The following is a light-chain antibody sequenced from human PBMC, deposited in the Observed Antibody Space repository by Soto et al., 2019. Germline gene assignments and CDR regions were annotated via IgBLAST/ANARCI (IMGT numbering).Light chain of an antibody. CDR1: QSIISW. CDR2: KAS. J-gene: IGKJ1*01. V-gene: IGKV1-5*03. Sequence: DVQMTQSPSTLSASVGDRVTIFCRSSQSIISWLAWYQQKAGKTPKLLISKASNLDSGVPSRFSGSGSGTEFTLTISSLQPDDFATYYCQQYNSMGTFGQGTKVDI. CDR3: QQYNSMGT.